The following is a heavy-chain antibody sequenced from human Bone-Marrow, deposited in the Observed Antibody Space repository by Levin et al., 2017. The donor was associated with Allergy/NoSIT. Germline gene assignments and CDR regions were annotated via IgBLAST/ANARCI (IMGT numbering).Heavy chain of an antibody. CDR1: GFTFSRYW. CDR2: ISPDESQK. Sequence: GESLKISCAASGFTFSRYWMSWVRQAPGKGLEWVANISPDESQKYYVDSVKGRFTISRDTAEHSLSLQIYNLRVEDTAFYYCARLDLGGNEPRAWYSDLWGRGTRVTVSS. CDR3: ARLDLGGNEPRAWYSDL. D-gene: IGHD4-23*01. V-gene: IGHV3-7*01. J-gene: IGHJ2*01.